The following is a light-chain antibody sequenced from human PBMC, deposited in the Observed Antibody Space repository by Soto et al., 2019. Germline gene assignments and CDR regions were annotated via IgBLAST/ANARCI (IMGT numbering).Light chain of an antibody. J-gene: IGLJ1*01. CDR1: SSDVGGYDY. CDR2: DVS. V-gene: IGLV2-14*03. CDR3: SSYTSSSTPYV. Sequence: QSVLTQPASVSGSPGQSITISCNRSSSDVGGYDYVSWYQHHPGKAPKLMIHDVSNRPSGVSNRFSGSKSGNTASLTISGLQAEDEADYYCSSYTSSSTPYVFGTGTKVTVL.